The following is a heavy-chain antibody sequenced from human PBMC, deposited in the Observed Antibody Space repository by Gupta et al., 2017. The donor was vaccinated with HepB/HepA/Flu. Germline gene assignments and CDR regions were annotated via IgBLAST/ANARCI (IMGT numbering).Heavy chain of an antibody. CDR2: INHSGST. Sequence: QVQLQQWGAGLLKPSETLSLTCAVYGGSFSGYYWSWIRQPPGKGLEWIGEINHSGSTNYTPSLKSRVTISVDTSKNQFSLKLSSVTAADTAVYYCARAGDSSSSRGKPYGMDVWGQGTTVTVSS. CDR1: GGSFSGYY. J-gene: IGHJ6*02. CDR3: ARAGDSSSSRGKPYGMDV. V-gene: IGHV4-34*01. D-gene: IGHD6-6*01.